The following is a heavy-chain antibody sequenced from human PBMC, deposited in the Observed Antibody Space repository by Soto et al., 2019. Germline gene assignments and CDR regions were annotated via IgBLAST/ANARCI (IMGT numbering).Heavy chain of an antibody. V-gene: IGHV1-69*13. J-gene: IGHJ4*02. CDR3: ARDLGSSSARRDDY. CDR2: IIPIFGTA. Sequence: SVKVSCKASGYTFSSYAISWVRQAPGQGLEWMGGIIPIFGTANYAQKFQGRVTITADESTSTAYMELSSLRSENTAVYYCARDLGSSSARRDDYWGQGTLVTVSS. D-gene: IGHD6-13*01. CDR1: GYTFSSYA.